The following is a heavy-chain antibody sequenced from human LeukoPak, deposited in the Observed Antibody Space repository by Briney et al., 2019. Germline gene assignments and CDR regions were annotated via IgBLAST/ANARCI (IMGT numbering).Heavy chain of an antibody. Sequence: ASVKVSFKASGYTFTSYGISWVRQAPGQGLEWMGWISAYNGNTNYAQKLQGRVTMTTDTSTSTAYMELRSLRSDDTAVYYCARGGIRTGAPWSGNSVPFDYWGQGTLVTVSS. V-gene: IGHV1-18*01. CDR2: ISAYNGNT. CDR3: ARGGIRTGAPWSGNSVPFDY. CDR1: GYTFTSYG. J-gene: IGHJ4*02. D-gene: IGHD4-23*01.